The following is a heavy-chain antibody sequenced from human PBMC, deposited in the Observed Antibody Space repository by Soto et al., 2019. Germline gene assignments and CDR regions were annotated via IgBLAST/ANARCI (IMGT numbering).Heavy chain of an antibody. CDR1: GYTFTSYG. J-gene: IGHJ3*02. CDR2: ISAYNGNT. V-gene: IGHV1-18*01. D-gene: IGHD3-9*01. CDR3: ARSRGLRYFDWLSIDAFDI. Sequence: ASVKGSCKASGYTFTSYGISWVRQAPGQGLEGMGWISAYNGNTNYAQKLQGRVTMTTDTSTSTAYMELRSLRSDDTAVYYCARSRGLRYFDWLSIDAFDIWGQGTMVTXSS.